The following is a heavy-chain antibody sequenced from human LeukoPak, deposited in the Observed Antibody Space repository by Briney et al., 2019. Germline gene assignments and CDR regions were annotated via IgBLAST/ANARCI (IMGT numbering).Heavy chain of an antibody. J-gene: IGHJ4*02. Sequence: QSGGSLRLSCAASGFTFDDYTMHWVRQAPGKGLEWVSLISWDGGSTYYADSVKGRFTISRDNAKNSLYLQMNSLRAEDTALYYCASGGIYYGAAFDFWGQGTLVTVSS. CDR3: ASGGIYYGAAFDF. V-gene: IGHV3-43*01. CDR2: ISWDGGST. CDR1: GFTFDDYT. D-gene: IGHD1-26*01.